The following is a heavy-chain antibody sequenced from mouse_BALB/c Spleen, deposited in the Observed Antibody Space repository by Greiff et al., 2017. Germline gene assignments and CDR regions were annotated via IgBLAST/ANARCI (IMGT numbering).Heavy chain of an antibody. Sequence: EVQGVESGGGLVQPGGSRKLSCAASGFTFSSFGMHWVRQAPEKGLEWVAYISSGSSTIYYADTVKGRFTISRDNPKNTLFLQMTSLRSEDTAMYYCARQLTGTGNFDYWGQGTTLTVSS. CDR3: ARQLTGTGNFDY. V-gene: IGHV5-17*02. J-gene: IGHJ2*01. CDR1: GFTFSSFG. CDR2: ISSGSSTI. D-gene: IGHD4-1*01.